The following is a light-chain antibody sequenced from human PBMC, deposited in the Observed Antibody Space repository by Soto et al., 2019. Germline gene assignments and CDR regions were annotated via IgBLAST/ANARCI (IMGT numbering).Light chain of an antibody. CDR2: GAS. V-gene: IGKV3-20*01. CDR1: QTVTSNY. J-gene: IGKJ3*01. Sequence: MVLTQSPGTLSLSPGERATLSFSASQTVTSNYLAWYQQKPGQAPRLLVYGASTRATGIPGRFSGSGSGTVFTLTISRLEPEDFAVYYCRQYATPYQFTFGPGTKVDI. CDR3: RQYATPYQFT.